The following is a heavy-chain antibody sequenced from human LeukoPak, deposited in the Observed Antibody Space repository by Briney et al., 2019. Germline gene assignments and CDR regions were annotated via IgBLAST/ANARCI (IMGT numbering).Heavy chain of an antibody. Sequence: GGSLRLSCAASGVTFSSYWMHWVRQAPGKGLVWVSRIKSDGSTNYADSVKGRFTISRDNAKNTVSLQMNSLRAEDTGVYYCARAPSEIGGYYPEYFRHWGQGTPVTVSS. CDR1: GVTFSSYW. J-gene: IGHJ1*01. CDR3: ARAPSEIGGYYPEYFRH. D-gene: IGHD3-22*01. V-gene: IGHV3-74*01. CDR2: IKSDGST.